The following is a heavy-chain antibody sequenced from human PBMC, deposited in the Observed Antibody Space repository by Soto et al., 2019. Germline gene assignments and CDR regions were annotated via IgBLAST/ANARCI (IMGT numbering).Heavy chain of an antibody. J-gene: IGHJ4*02. Sequence: PSETLSLTCTVSGGSISSGDYYWSWIRQPPGKGLEWIGYIYYSGSTYYNPSLKSRVTISVDTSKNHFSLKLSSVTAADTAVYYCARGEYIYGTIDYWGQGTLVTVSS. CDR3: ARGEYIYGTIDY. V-gene: IGHV4-30-4*01. CDR2: IYYSGST. CDR1: GGSISSGDYY. D-gene: IGHD5-18*01.